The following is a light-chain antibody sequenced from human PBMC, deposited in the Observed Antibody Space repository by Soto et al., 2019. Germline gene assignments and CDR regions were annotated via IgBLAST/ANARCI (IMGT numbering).Light chain of an antibody. CDR1: ESVSRN. Sequence: VVRTQSPSTLSVSAGERSSLSCIPSESVSRNLAWYQQKPGQAPRLLIYDASTRATGIPDRFSGGGSGTEFTLTISSLQSEDFVVYYCQQYNSWPPITFGQGTRLEN. V-gene: IGKV3-15*01. CDR2: DAS. CDR3: QQYNSWPPIT. J-gene: IGKJ5*01.